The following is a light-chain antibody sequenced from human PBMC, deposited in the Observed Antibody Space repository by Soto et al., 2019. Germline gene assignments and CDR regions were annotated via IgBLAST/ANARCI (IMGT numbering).Light chain of an antibody. CDR3: QQYASSPLT. Sequence: EIVLTQSPGTLSMSPGERATLSCRASQSITQSFLAWYQQRPGQSPRLLIYGASNRAAGIPGRFSGSGSGTDFSLTISRLEPDDFAVYYCQQYASSPLTFGGGTKVEIK. CDR1: QSITQSF. J-gene: IGKJ4*01. CDR2: GAS. V-gene: IGKV3-20*01.